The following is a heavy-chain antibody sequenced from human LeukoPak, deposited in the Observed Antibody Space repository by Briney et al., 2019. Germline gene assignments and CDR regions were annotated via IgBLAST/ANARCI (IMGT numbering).Heavy chain of an antibody. V-gene: IGHV4-59*01. Sequence: PGGSLRLSCAASGFTFSSYEMNWVRQAPGKGLEWIGYIYYTGTSYNPSLKSRVTISADTSKNQFSLKLISVTAADTAVYYCASRKLGNDYWGQGTLVTVSS. CDR3: ASRKLGNDY. D-gene: IGHD7-27*01. CDR1: GFTFSSYE. J-gene: IGHJ4*02. CDR2: IYYTGT.